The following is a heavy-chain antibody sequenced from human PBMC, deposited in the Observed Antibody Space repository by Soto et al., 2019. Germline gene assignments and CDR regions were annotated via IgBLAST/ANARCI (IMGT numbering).Heavy chain of an antibody. D-gene: IGHD5-18*01. CDR2: IYYSGST. CDR1: GGSISSGGYY. V-gene: IGHV4-31*03. Sequence: TSETLSLTCTVSGGSISSGGYYWSWIRQHPGKGLEWIGYIYYSGSTYYNPSLKSRVTISVDTSKNQFSLKLSSVTAADTAVYYCARAHNSYGEPYFDYWGQGTLVTVSS. J-gene: IGHJ4*02. CDR3: ARAHNSYGEPYFDY.